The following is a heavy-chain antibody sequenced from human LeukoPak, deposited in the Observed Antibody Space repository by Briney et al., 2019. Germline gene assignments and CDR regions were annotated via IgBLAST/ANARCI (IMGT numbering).Heavy chain of an antibody. Sequence: GGSLRLSCIASGFTVNSKYMSWVRQAPGKGLEWVGFIRKQDGTTEYAASVRGRLTISRDESNRIAYLQMNSLKTEDTAVYHCNRWHISGVSYSNVWGQGTLVTVSS. CDR1: GFTVNSKY. J-gene: IGHJ4*02. D-gene: IGHD2-15*01. CDR2: IRKQDGTT. CDR3: NRWHISGVSYSNV. V-gene: IGHV3-49*04.